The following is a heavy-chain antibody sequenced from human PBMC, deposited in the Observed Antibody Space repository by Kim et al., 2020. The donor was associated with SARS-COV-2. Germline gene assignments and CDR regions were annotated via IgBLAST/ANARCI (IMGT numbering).Heavy chain of an antibody. CDR3: ARVPRVYDFWSGYYIRGGMDV. D-gene: IGHD3-3*01. V-gene: IGHV4-34*01. CDR2: INHSGST. Sequence: SETLSLTCAVYGGSFSGYYWSWIRQPPGKGLEWIGEINHSGSTNYNPSLKSRVTISVDTSKNQFSLKLSSVTAADTAVYYCARVPRVYDFWSGYYIRGGMDVWGQGTTVTVSS. J-gene: IGHJ6*02. CDR1: GGSFSGYY.